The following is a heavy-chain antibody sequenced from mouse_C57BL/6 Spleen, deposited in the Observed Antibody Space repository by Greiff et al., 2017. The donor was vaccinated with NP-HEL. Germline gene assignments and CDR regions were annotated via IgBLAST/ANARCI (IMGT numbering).Heavy chain of an antibody. CDR2: IHPNSGST. J-gene: IGHJ4*01. CDR1: GYTFTSYW. CDR3: ARYWDGNYDMDD. V-gene: IGHV1-64*01. Sequence: QVQLQQPGAELVKPGASVKLSCKASGYTFTSYWMHWVKQRPGQGLEWIGMIHPNSGSTNYNEKFKSKATLTVDKSSSTAYMQLSSLTSEDSAVDYGARYWDGNYDMDDWGQGTSVTVSS. D-gene: IGHD4-1*01.